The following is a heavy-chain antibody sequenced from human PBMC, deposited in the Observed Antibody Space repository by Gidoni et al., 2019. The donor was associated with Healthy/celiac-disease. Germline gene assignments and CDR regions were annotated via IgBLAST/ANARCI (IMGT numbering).Heavy chain of an antibody. CDR2: INAGNGNT. CDR1: GYTFTSYA. D-gene: IGHD3-10*01. CDR3: ARDSISFGAFDI. V-gene: IGHV1-3*01. Sequence: QVQLVQSGAEVKKPGASVKGSCKASGYTFTSYAMHWVRQAPGQRLEWMGWINAGNGNTKYSQKFQGRVTITRDTSASTAYMELSSLRSEDTAVYYCARDSISFGAFDIWGQGTMVTVSS. J-gene: IGHJ3*02.